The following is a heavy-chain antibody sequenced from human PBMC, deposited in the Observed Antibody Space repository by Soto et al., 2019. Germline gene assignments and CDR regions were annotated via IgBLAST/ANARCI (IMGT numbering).Heavy chain of an antibody. V-gene: IGHV1-2*02. Sequence: ASVKVSCKACGSTFTAYYLHWVRQGPGRGPEWMGWINPNSGDTNYTEMFPGRVTMSRDTSTNTAYMELGSLRSDDTAVYYCARRTRYNAGGYYHYYMGVWGQGTTLTVSS. CDR3: ARRTRYNAGGYYHYYMGV. CDR2: INPNSGDT. J-gene: IGHJ6*02. CDR1: GSTFTAYY. D-gene: IGHD1-1*01.